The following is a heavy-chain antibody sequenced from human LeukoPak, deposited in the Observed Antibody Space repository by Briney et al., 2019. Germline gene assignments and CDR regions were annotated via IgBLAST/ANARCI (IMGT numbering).Heavy chain of an antibody. CDR1: GGSVSSGSYY. Sequence: SETLSLTCTVSGGSVSSGSYYWSWIRQPPGKGLEWIGYIYYSGSTNYDPSLKSRVTISVDTSKNQFSLKLSSVTAADTAVYYCARDSGGELHWGQGTLVTVSS. CDR3: ARDSGGELH. D-gene: IGHD1-26*01. CDR2: IYYSGST. V-gene: IGHV4-61*01. J-gene: IGHJ4*02.